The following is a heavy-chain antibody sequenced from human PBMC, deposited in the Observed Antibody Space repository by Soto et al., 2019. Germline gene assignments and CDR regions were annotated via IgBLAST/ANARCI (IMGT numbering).Heavy chain of an antibody. D-gene: IGHD2-21*02. Sequence: QVQLVESGGGVVQPGRSLRLSCAASGFTFSDYGMHWVRQAPGKGLEWVAVIWYDGGNKYYADSVKGRFTISKDNSKNALYLQTNGLRAEDTAVYYCVRGPHSVVVTALDYWGQGTLVTVSS. CDR1: GFTFSDYG. CDR2: IWYDGGNK. J-gene: IGHJ4*02. V-gene: IGHV3-33*01. CDR3: VRGPHSVVVTALDY.